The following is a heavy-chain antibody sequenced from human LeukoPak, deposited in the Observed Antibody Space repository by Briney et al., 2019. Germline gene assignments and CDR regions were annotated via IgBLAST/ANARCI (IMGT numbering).Heavy chain of an antibody. CDR3: ARVGIQLWFWREFDY. J-gene: IGHJ4*02. Sequence: ASVKVSCKASGYTFTSYDINWVRQATGQGLEWRGWMNPNSGNTGYAQKFQGRVTMTRNTSISTAYMELSSLRSEDTAVYYCARVGIQLWFWREFDYWGQGALVTVSS. CDR1: GYTFTSYD. V-gene: IGHV1-8*01. D-gene: IGHD5-18*01. CDR2: MNPNSGNT.